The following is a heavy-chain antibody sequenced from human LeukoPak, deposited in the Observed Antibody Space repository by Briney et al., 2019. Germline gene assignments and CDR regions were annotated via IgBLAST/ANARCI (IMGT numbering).Heavy chain of an antibody. Sequence: ASVKVSCKASGYTFTGYYMHWVRQAPGQGLEWMGWINPNSVGTNYAQKFQGRVTMTRDTSISTAYMELSRLRSDDTAVYYCASKAGIAVAGLFDYWGQGTLVTVSS. CDR3: ASKAGIAVAGLFDY. CDR2: INPNSVGT. V-gene: IGHV1-2*02. D-gene: IGHD6-19*01. J-gene: IGHJ4*02. CDR1: GYTFTGYY.